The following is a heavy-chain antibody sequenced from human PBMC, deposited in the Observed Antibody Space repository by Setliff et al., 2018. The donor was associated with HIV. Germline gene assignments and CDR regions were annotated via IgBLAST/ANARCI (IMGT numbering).Heavy chain of an antibody. CDR3: ASRSSGYLFDY. D-gene: IGHD3-22*01. J-gene: IGHJ4*02. V-gene: IGHV1-69*13. CDR1: GDTLTNYA. Sequence: GASVKVSCKAYGDTLTNYALSWVGQAPGQGLEWMGGIIPLFGTEDYAQKFQGRVTITADESTSTAYMELSSLRSEDTAVYYCASRSSGYLFDYWGQGTLVTVSS. CDR2: IIPLFGTE.